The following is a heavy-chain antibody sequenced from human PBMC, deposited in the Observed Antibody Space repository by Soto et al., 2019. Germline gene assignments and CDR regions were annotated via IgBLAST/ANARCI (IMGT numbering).Heavy chain of an antibody. V-gene: IGHV5-51*01. J-gene: IGHJ6*02. CDR1: GYSFTTYW. Sequence: GESLKISCKASGYSFTTYWIAWVRQMPGKGLEWMGIINPGDSDIRYSPSFQGQVTISADNSISTAYLQWSSLKASDTAMYYCARHEQFYFYYYGMDVWGQWTAVTVSS. D-gene: IGHD4-4*01. CDR3: ARHEQFYFYYYGMDV. CDR2: INPGDSDI.